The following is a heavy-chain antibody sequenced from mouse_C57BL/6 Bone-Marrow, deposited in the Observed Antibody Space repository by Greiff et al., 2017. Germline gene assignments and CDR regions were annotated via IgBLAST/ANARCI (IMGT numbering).Heavy chain of an antibody. Sequence: EVKLQESGPGLVKPSQSLSLTCSVTGYSITSGYYWNWIRQFPGNKLEWMGYISYDGSNNYNPSLKNRISITRDTSKNQFFLKLNSVPTEDTATCHCAREELRSWYFDVWGTGTTVTVSS. J-gene: IGHJ1*03. CDR2: ISYDGSN. D-gene: IGHD1-1*01. CDR1: GYSITSGYY. V-gene: IGHV3-6*01. CDR3: AREELRSWYFDV.